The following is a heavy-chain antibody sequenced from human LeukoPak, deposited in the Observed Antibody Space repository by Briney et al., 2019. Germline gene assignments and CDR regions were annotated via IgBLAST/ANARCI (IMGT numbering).Heavy chain of an antibody. J-gene: IGHJ6*03. CDR3: AKDPGARVSDFHMDV. CDR2: IWSDVNKR. CDR1: GFTFRDYG. V-gene: IGHV3-30*02. D-gene: IGHD2-8*02. Sequence: PGGSLRLSCAASGFTFRDYGMHWVRQAPGKGLEWVAFIWSDVNKRIYAESVKGRFTISRDNSKNILYLQMDSLRLEDTAVYYCAKDPGARVSDFHMDVWGKGTTVIVSS.